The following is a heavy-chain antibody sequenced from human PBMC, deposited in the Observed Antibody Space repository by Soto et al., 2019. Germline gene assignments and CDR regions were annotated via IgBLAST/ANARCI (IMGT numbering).Heavy chain of an antibody. Sequence: PSETLSLTCTVSGGSVSSGSYYWSWIRQPPGKGLEWIGYIYYSGSTNYNPSLKSRVTISVDTSKNQFSLKLSSVTAADTAVYYCARAVVVPAATAVGNWFDPRGRGTLVTVSS. CDR2: IYYSGST. CDR1: GGSVSSGSYY. V-gene: IGHV4-61*01. D-gene: IGHD2-2*01. J-gene: IGHJ5*02. CDR3: ARAVVVPAATAVGNWFDP.